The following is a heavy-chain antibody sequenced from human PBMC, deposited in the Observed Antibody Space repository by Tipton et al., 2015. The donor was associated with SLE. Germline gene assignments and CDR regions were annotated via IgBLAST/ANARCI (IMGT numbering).Heavy chain of an antibody. Sequence: TLSLTCTVSGGSISSYYWGWIRQPPGKGLEWIGSIYYSGSTYYNPSLKSRVTISVDTSKNQFSLKLSSVTAADTAVYYCARGIAVAGPKDYWGQGTLVTVSS. D-gene: IGHD6-19*01. J-gene: IGHJ4*02. CDR1: GGSISSYY. V-gene: IGHV4-39*01. CDR2: IYYSGST. CDR3: ARGIAVAGPKDY.